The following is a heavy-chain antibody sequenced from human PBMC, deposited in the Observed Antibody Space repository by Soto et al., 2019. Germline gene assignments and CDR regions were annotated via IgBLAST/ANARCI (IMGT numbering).Heavy chain of an antibody. D-gene: IGHD3-22*01. Sequence: GGSLRLSCAASGFTFSDYYMSWIRQAPGKGLEWVADISSNGSTKYYADSVKGRFTISRDNSKNSLYLQMNSLRAEDTAVYYCARDPYYYDSSGYFDYWGQGTLVTVSS. CDR3: ARDPYYYDSSGYFDY. J-gene: IGHJ4*02. CDR2: ISSNGSTK. CDR1: GFTFSDYY. V-gene: IGHV3-11*04.